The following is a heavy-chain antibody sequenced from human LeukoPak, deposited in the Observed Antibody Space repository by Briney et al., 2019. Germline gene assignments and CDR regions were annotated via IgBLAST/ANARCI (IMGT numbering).Heavy chain of an antibody. V-gene: IGHV1-18*01. CDR3: ARDYEGATRRDSFDP. J-gene: IGHJ5*02. D-gene: IGHD1-26*01. CDR1: GYTFTNYG. CDR2: IGTYDGDT. Sequence: ASVKVSCKASGYTFTNYGISWVRQAPRQGLEWMGWIGTYDGDTNFTQRVEGRVTLTIDTSTNTAYMELRSLRSDDTAMYYCARDYEGATRRDSFDPWGQGTLVTVSS.